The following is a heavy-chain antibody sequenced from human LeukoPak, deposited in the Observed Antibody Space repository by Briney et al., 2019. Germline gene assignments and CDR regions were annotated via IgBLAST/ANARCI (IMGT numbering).Heavy chain of an antibody. D-gene: IGHD3-22*01. J-gene: IGHJ4*02. CDR1: GFTFSSYA. V-gene: IGHV3-23*01. Sequence: HPGGSLRLSCAASGFTFSSYAMSWVRQAPGKGLEWVSAISGSGGSTYYADSVKGRFTISGDNSKNTLYLQMNSLRAEDTAVYYCAKVSYDSSGYLFDYWGQGTLVTVSS. CDR2: ISGSGGST. CDR3: AKVSYDSSGYLFDY.